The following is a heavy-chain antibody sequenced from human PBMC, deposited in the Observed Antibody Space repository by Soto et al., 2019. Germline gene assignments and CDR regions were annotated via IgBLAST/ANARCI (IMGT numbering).Heavy chain of an antibody. Sequence: SGPTLVNPTQTLTLTCTFSGFSLSTTRVAVGWIRQPPGKALEWLALIYWDDDKRYSPFLKSRLTITKDTSKNQVVLTMTNMDPVDTTTYYCAHSVVAGLGYYFDYWGQGTLVTVSS. J-gene: IGHJ4*02. CDR3: AHSVVAGLGYYFDY. CDR1: GFSLSTTRVA. CDR2: IYWDDDK. D-gene: IGHD6-19*01. V-gene: IGHV2-5*02.